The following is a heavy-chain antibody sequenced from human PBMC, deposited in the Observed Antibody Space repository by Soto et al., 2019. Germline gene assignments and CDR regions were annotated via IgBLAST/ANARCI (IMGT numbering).Heavy chain of an antibody. CDR3: ARFRGYPLYYFDY. CDR1: GGSFSGYY. Sequence: PSETLSLTCAVYGGSFSGYYWSWIRQPPGKGLEWIGEINHSGSTNYNPSLKSRVTISVDTSKNQFSLKLSSVTAADTAVYYCARFRGYPLYYFDYWGQGTLVTVSS. V-gene: IGHV4-34*01. J-gene: IGHJ4*02. CDR2: INHSGST. D-gene: IGHD3-22*01.